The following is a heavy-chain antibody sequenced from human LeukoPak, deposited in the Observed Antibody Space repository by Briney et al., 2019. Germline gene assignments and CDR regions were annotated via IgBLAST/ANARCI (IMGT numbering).Heavy chain of an antibody. J-gene: IGHJ4*02. CDR3: ARDDSRGTTDY. D-gene: IGHD3-16*01. CDR2: IIPIFGTA. Sequence: SVKVSCKSSGGTFSSYAISWVRQAPGQGLEWMGGIIPIFGTANYAQKSQGRVTITTDESTSTAYMELSSLRSEDTPVYYCARDDSRGTTDYWGQGNLVTVSS. CDR1: GGTFSSYA. V-gene: IGHV1-69*05.